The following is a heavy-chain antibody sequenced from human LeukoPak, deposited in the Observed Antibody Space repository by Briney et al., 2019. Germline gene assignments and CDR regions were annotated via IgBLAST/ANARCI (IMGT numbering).Heavy chain of an antibody. CDR2: IYTSGST. CDR3: ARGGGDYVSSFLDY. Sequence: SETLSLTCTVSGGSISSYYWSWIRQPAGKGLEWIGRIYTSGSTNYNPSLKSRVTMSVDTSKNQFSLKLSSVTAADTAVYFCARGGGDYVSSFLDYWGQGALVTVSS. CDR1: GGSISSYY. J-gene: IGHJ4*02. V-gene: IGHV4-4*07. D-gene: IGHD4-17*01.